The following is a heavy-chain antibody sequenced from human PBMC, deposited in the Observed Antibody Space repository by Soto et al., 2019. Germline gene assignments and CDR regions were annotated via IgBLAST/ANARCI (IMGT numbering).Heavy chain of an antibody. CDR1: GDSINSNYC. CDR3: ARDTGWGLGY. D-gene: IGHD6-19*01. J-gene: IGHJ4*02. CDR2: IYYSGGT. V-gene: IGHV4-4*02. Sequence: QVQLQESGPGLVRPSGTLSLTCAVSGDSINSNYCWTWVRQPPGKGLEWIAEIYYSGGTSYNPSLQCRVTRSMAKSKNPLSLLVTSVTAADTAMYYCARDTGWGLGYWGQGTLVTVSS.